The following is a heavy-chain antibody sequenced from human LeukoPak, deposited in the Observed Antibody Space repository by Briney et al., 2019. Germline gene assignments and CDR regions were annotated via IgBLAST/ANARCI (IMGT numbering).Heavy chain of an antibody. CDR1: GFTFSSYA. Sequence: GSLRLSCAASGFTFSSYAMSWVRQAPGKGLEWVSVISGSGGSTYYADSVKGRSTIFRDNSKNTLYLQMNSLRAEDTAVYYCVRVRDDYTYFDCWGQGTLVTVSS. D-gene: IGHD4-11*01. J-gene: IGHJ4*02. CDR3: VRVRDDYTYFDC. V-gene: IGHV3-23*01. CDR2: ISGSGGST.